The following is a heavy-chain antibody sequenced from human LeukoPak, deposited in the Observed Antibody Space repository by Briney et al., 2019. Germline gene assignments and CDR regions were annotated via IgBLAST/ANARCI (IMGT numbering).Heavy chain of an antibody. J-gene: IGHJ4*02. Sequence: EASVKVSCKASGGTFSSYAISWVRQAAGQGLEWMGGIIPIFGTANYAQKFQGRVTITADESTSTAYMELSSLRSEDTAVYYCARTMVRGVIITWIFDFWGQGTLVTVSS. CDR2: IIPIFGTA. CDR1: GGTFSSYA. V-gene: IGHV1-69*13. CDR3: ARTMVRGVIITWIFDF. D-gene: IGHD3-10*01.